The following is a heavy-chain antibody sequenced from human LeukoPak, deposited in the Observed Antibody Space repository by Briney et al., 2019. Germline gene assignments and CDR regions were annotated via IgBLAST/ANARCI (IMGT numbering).Heavy chain of an antibody. V-gene: IGHV3-30*19. CDR3: ARVAIKQWLVCCFDY. CDR2: ISYDGSNK. D-gene: IGHD6-19*01. CDR1: GFTFSSYD. Sequence: GGSLRLSCAASGFTFSSYDMHWVRQAPGKGLEWVAVISYDGSNKYYADSVKGRFTISRDNSKNTLYLQMNSLRAEDTAVYYCARVAIKQWLVCCFDYWGQGTLVTVSS. J-gene: IGHJ4*02.